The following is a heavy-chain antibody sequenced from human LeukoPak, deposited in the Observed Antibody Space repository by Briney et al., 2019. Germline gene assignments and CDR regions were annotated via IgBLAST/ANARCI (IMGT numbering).Heavy chain of an antibody. CDR2: ISYDGSNK. J-gene: IGHJ6*04. D-gene: IGHD2-2*01. CDR1: GFTFSSYA. V-gene: IGHV3-30*04. Sequence: GRSLRLSCAASGFTFSSYAMHWVRQAPGKGLEWVAVISYDGSNKYYADSVKGRFTISRDNSKNTLYLQMNSLRAEDTAVYYCARYHYCSSTSCFGDRLVYGMDVWGKGTTVTVSS. CDR3: ARYHYCSSTSCFGDRLVYGMDV.